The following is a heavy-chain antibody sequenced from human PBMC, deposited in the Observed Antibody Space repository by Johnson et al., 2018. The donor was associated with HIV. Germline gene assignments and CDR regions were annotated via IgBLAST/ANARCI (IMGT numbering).Heavy chain of an antibody. J-gene: IGHJ3*02. Sequence: QVQLVESGGGVVRPGRSLRLSCAASGFTFSSYAMHWVRQAPGKGLEWVAVISYDGSNKYYADSVKGRFTISRDNSKNTLYLQMNSLRAEDTAVYYCAREGRGAPHDAFDIWGQGTMVTVSS. D-gene: IGHD2-15*01. CDR2: ISYDGSNK. V-gene: IGHV3-30-3*01. CDR1: GFTFSSYA. CDR3: AREGRGAPHDAFDI.